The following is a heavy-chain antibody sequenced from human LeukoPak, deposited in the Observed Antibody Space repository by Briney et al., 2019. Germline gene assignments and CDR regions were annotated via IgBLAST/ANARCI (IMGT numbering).Heavy chain of an antibody. CDR1: GYTFTSYG. J-gene: IGHJ4*02. V-gene: IGHV1-18*01. CDR3: ARDLGALAAAGTGASVY. D-gene: IGHD6-13*01. Sequence: ASVKVSCKASGYTFTSYGISWVRQATGQGLEWMGWISAYNGSTNYAQKLQGRVTMTTDTSTSTAYMELRSLRSDDTAVYYCARDLGALAAAGTGASVYWGQGTLVTVSS. CDR2: ISAYNGST.